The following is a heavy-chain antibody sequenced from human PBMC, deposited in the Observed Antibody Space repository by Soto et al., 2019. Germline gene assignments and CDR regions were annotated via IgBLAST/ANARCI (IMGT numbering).Heavy chain of an antibody. D-gene: IGHD3-3*01. J-gene: IGHJ5*02. CDR2: IHSSGNT. CDR3: ARGQRFSAWFDP. Sequence: QVHLQESGPGLVKPSETLSLTCSVSGGTISGYYWTWIRQPAGKGLEWIGRIHSSGNTKYNPSLQSRVTMSLDTSNNQFSLRLTPVTAADTAVYYCARGQRFSAWFDPWGQGTLVTVSS. V-gene: IGHV4-4*07. CDR1: GGTISGYY.